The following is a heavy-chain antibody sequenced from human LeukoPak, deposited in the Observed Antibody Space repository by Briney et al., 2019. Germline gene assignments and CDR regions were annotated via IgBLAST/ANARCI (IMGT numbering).Heavy chain of an antibody. CDR2: ISGSGGSP. J-gene: IGHJ4*02. CDR3: ARWLRAVYYFDY. D-gene: IGHD5-12*01. Sequence: GGSLRLSCAASGFPFSSYAMSGLRQAPGKGLEGVSVISGSGGSPYYADSVKGRFTISRDNSKNTLYLQMNSLRAEDTAVYYCARWLRAVYYFDYWGQGTLVTVSS. CDR1: GFPFSSYA. V-gene: IGHV3-23*01.